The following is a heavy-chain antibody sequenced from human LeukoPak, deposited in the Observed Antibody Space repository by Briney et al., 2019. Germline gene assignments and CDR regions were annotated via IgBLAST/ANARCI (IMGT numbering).Heavy chain of an antibody. D-gene: IGHD5-18*01. CDR1: GFTFSSYA. Sequence: PGGSLRLSCAASGFTFSSYAMSWVRQAPGKGLEWVSAISGSGGSTYYADSVKGRFTISRDNSKNTLYLQMNSLRAEDTAVYYCAKDGDSWIQLWLRGRVGAFDIWGQGTMVTVSS. V-gene: IGHV3-23*01. J-gene: IGHJ3*02. CDR3: AKDGDSWIQLWLRGRVGAFDI. CDR2: ISGSGGST.